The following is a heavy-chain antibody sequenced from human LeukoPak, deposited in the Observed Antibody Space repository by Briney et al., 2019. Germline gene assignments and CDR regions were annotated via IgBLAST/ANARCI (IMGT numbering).Heavy chain of an antibody. CDR1: GGSISSYY. Sequence: PSETLSLTCTVSGGSISSYYWSWIRQPPGKGLEWIGYIYYSGSTNYNPSLKSRVTISVDTSKNQFSLKLSSVTAADTAVYYCARYYYDSSGYYNDDYWGQGTLVTVSS. J-gene: IGHJ4*02. D-gene: IGHD3-22*01. CDR2: IYYSGST. V-gene: IGHV4-59*12. CDR3: ARYYYDSSGYYNDDY.